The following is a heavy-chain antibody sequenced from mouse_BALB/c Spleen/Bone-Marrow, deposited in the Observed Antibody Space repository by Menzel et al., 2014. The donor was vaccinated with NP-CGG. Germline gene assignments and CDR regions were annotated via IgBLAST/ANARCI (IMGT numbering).Heavy chain of an antibody. D-gene: IGHD1-1*01. V-gene: IGHV14-3*02. J-gene: IGHJ3*01. CDR2: IDPANGNT. CDR1: GFNIKDTY. CDR3: ARDFYGSSLFAY. Sequence: VQLQQSGAELVKPGASVKLSCTASGFNIKDTYMYWVKQRPEQGLEWIGRIDPANGNTKYDPKFQDKATITADTSSNTASLQRSSVTSEDTVVYYCARDFYGSSLFAYWGQGTLVSVSA.